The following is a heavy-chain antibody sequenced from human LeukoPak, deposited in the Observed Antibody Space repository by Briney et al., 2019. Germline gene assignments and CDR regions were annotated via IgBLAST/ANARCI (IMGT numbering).Heavy chain of an antibody. J-gene: IGHJ4*02. CDR1: GYTFTGYY. D-gene: IGHD1-26*01. Sequence: ASVKVSCKASGYTFTGYYMHWVRQAPGQGLEWMGWINPNSGGTNYAQKLQGRVTMTTDTSTSTAYMELRSLRSDDTAVYYCASEISGSNALDYWGQGTLVTVSS. CDR2: INPNSGGT. V-gene: IGHV1-2*02. CDR3: ASEISGSNALDY.